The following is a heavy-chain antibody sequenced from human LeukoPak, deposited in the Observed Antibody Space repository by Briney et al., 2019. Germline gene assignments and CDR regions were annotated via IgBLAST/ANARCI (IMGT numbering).Heavy chain of an antibody. CDR3: ARGPTMVWGVILYYFDY. CDR2: IIPIFGTA. J-gene: IGHJ4*02. D-gene: IGHD3-10*01. V-gene: IGHV1-69*13. Sequence: SVKVSCKASGGTFSSYAISWVRQAPGQGLEWMGGIIPIFGTANYAQKFQGRVTITADESTSTAYMELSSLRSEDTAVYYCARGPTMVWGVILYYFDYWGQGTLVTVSS. CDR1: GGTFSSYA.